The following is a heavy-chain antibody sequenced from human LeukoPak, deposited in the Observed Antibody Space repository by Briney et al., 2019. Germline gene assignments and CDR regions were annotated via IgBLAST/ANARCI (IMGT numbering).Heavy chain of an antibody. CDR3: ARQKHCSSTSCPLGI. J-gene: IGHJ3*02. CDR2: IIPILGIA. V-gene: IGHV1-69*02. D-gene: IGHD2-2*01. Sequence: ASVKVSCKASGGTFSSYTISWVRQAPGQGLEWMGRIIPILGIANYAQKFQGRVTITADKSTSTAYMELSSLRSEDTAVYYCARQKHCSSTSCPLGIWGQGTMVTVSS. CDR1: GGTFSSYT.